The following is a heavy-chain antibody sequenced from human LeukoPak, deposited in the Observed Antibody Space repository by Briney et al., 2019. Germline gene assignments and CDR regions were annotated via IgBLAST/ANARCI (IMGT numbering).Heavy chain of an antibody. CDR3: ARDSYQDYYGRFDP. Sequence: GGSLRLSCAASGFSFSNHGMHWVRQAPGKRLEWVAVIWDDGNNKRYANSVNGRFTISRDNSENTLYLQMNGLTAEDTAMYYCARDSYQDYYGRFDPWGQGTLVIVS. D-gene: IGHD3-10*01. CDR2: IWDDGNNK. CDR1: GFSFSNHG. J-gene: IGHJ5*02. V-gene: IGHV3-33*01.